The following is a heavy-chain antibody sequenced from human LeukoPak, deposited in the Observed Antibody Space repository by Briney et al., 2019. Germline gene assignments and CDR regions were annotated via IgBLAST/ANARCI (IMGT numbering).Heavy chain of an antibody. CDR2: IIPIFGTA. CDR1: GGTFSSYA. V-gene: IGHV1-69*13. J-gene: IGHJ6*03. CDR3: ARGVFPRYSSSTSCKYGQSYYYYYMDV. Sequence: ASVKVSCKASGGTFSSYAISWVRQAPGQGLEWMGGIIPIFGTANYAQKFQGRVTITADESTSTAYMELSSLRSEDTAVYYCARGVFPRYSSSTSCKYGQSYYYYYMDVWGKGTTVTISS. D-gene: IGHD2-2*01.